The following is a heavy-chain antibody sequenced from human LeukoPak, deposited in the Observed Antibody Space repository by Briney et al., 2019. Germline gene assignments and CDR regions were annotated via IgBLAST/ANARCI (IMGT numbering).Heavy chain of an antibody. CDR2: ISAYNGNT. J-gene: IGHJ3*02. Sequence: ASVKVSCKASGYTFTSYGISWVRQAPGQGLEWMGWISAYNGNTNYAQKLQGRVTMTTDTSTSTAYMELRSLRSDDTAVYYCARAPNWNYDDAFDIWGQGTMVTVSS. D-gene: IGHD1-7*01. V-gene: IGHV1-18*01. CDR1: GYTFTSYG. CDR3: ARAPNWNYDDAFDI.